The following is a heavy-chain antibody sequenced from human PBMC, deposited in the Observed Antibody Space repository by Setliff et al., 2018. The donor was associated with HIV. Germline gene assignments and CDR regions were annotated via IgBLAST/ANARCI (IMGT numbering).Heavy chain of an antibody. J-gene: IGHJ4*02. CDR3: ARDISLGILYTTPDY. CDR1: GFSFSNYW. V-gene: IGHV3-7*03. Sequence: PGGSLRLSCAASGFSFSNYWMNWVRQVPGKGLEWVANINQDGSEKKYVDSMKGRLTISRDNAKNSLYLQMNSLRAEDTAVYYCARDISLGILYTTPDYWGQGTLVTVSS. CDR2: INQDGSEK. D-gene: IGHD2-15*01.